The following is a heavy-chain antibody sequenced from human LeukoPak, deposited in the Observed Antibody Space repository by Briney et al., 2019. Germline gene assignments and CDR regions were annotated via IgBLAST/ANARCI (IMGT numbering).Heavy chain of an antibody. J-gene: IGHJ4*02. V-gene: IGHV1-2*02. CDR1: GYTFTGYY. D-gene: IGHD6-19*01. CDR2: INPNSGGT. CDR3: ARREQWLVGDDY. Sequence: ASVKVSCKASGYTFTGYYMHWVRQAPGQGLEWMGWINPNSGGTNYAQKFQGRVTMTRDTSISTAYMELRSLRSDDTAVYYCARREQWLVGDDYWGQGTLVTVSS.